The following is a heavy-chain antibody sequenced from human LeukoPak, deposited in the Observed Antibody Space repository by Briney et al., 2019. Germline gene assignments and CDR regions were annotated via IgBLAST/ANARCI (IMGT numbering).Heavy chain of an antibody. J-gene: IGHJ3*02. CDR2: ISSSSSYI. CDR1: GFTFSSYS. D-gene: IGHD3-10*01. Sequence: GGSLRLSCAASGFTFSSYSMNWVRQAPGKGLEWVSSISSSSSYIYYADSVKGRFTISRDNAKNSLYLQMNSLRAEDTAVYYCARDPPVGLLWFGGHDAFDIWGQGTMVTVSS. V-gene: IGHV3-21*01. CDR3: ARDPPVGLLWFGGHDAFDI.